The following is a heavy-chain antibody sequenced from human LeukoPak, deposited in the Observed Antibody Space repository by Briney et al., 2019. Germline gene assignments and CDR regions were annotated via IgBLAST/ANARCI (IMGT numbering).Heavy chain of an antibody. CDR3: AKDEGGSGRYWSAGIAYSFDH. CDR1: GFTFSRFA. V-gene: IGHV3-23*01. D-gene: IGHD3-10*01. J-gene: IGHJ5*02. CDR2: ISGGGGTT. Sequence: PGGSLRLSCAASGFTFSRFAMSWVRQAPGKGLEWVSGISGGGGTTYYADSVKGRFTISRDNSKNTLYLQMNSLRDEDTAVYYCAKDEGGSGRYWSAGIAYSFDHWGQGPLVTVSS.